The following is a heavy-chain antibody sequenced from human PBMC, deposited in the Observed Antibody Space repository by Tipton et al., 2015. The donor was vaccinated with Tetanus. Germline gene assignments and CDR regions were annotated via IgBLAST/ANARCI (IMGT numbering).Heavy chain of an antibody. Sequence: LRLSCTVSGGSFSLYYWNWVRQSPGKGLEWIGEISHSGSSSYSPSLKSRVTISVDTSKNQFSLRLRSVAAADTAVYYCARHLTYTYTSRYFDYWGLGTLVTVSS. J-gene: IGHJ4*02. V-gene: IGHV4-34*01. CDR1: GGSFSLYY. CDR2: ISHSGSS. CDR3: ARHLTYTYTSRYFDY. D-gene: IGHD5-18*01.